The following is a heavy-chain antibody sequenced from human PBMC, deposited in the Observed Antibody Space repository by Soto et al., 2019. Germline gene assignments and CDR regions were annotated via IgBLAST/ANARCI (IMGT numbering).Heavy chain of an antibody. J-gene: IGHJ6*02. D-gene: IGHD3-22*01. CDR2: IYRGDGT. V-gene: IGHV3-53*01. CDR1: GFTVSKNY. Sequence: GGSLILSCAPSGFTVSKNYMILVRQGPGKVLEWVATIYRGDGTYYAVSVKGRFTISRGNSKNTLIVLMICLRSAVSGVFLWGRYYDYSGGNSGGMDVWGQGTTVTVSS. CDR3: GRYYDYSGGNSGGMDV.